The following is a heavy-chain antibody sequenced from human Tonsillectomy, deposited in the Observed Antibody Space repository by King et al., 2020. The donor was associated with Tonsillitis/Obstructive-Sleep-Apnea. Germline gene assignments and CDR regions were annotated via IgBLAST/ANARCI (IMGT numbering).Heavy chain of an antibody. J-gene: IGHJ6*02. CDR1: GFPFNIYA. Sequence: QLVQSGGGVVQPGRSLRLSCAASGFPFNIYAMHWVRPAPGKGLEWVAVVSNDGSIIYYADSVKGRFTISRDNSKNTLYLQMNSLRAEETALYYCAKDSGQEYYYDMDVWGQGTTVTVSS. CDR2: VSNDGSII. CDR3: AKDSGQEYYYDMDV. V-gene: IGHV3-30*18.